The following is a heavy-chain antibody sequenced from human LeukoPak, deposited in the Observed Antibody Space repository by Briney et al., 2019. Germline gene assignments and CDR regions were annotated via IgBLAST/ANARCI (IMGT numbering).Heavy chain of an antibody. Sequence: PGGSLRLSCAASGFTFSSYGMHWVRQAPGKGLEWVAVISYDGSNKYYADSVKGRFTISRDNSKNTVYLQVNSLRAKDTAVYYCAKEGGAAAVAGLFDYWGQGTLVTVSS. D-gene: IGHD6-19*01. J-gene: IGHJ4*02. CDR1: GFTFSSYG. CDR2: ISYDGSNK. V-gene: IGHV3-30*18. CDR3: AKEGGAAAVAGLFDY.